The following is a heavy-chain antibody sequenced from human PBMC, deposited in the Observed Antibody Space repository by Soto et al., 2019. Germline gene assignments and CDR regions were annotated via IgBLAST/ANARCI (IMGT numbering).Heavy chain of an antibody. D-gene: IGHD6-13*01. Sequence: SGGSLRLSCAASGFTFSSYAMNWVRQAPGKGLEWVPTIKEGGGGKYYGDSVKGRFTSSRDNAKNSLYLQMNSRRAEDTAVYYCARVSYSSSPDDAFDIWGQRTMGT. CDR2: IKEGGGGK. CDR3: ARVSYSSSPDDAFDI. V-gene: IGHV3-7*01. CDR1: GFTFSSYA. J-gene: IGHJ3*02.